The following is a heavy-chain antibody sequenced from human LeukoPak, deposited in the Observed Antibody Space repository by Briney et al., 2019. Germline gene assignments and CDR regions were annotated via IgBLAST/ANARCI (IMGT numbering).Heavy chain of an antibody. D-gene: IGHD5-18*01. CDR1: GFTFSSYS. J-gene: IGHJ4*02. CDR2: INHSGST. Sequence: GSLRLSCAASGFTFSSYSMNWVRQPPGKGLEWIGEINHSGSTNYNPSLKSRVTISVDTSKNQFSLKLSSVTAADTAVYYCARGLRGYSYGLDYWGQGTLVTVSS. CDR3: ARGLRGYSYGLDY. V-gene: IGHV4-34*01.